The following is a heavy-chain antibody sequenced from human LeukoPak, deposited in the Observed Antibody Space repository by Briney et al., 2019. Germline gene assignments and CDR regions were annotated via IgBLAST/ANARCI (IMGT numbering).Heavy chain of an antibody. D-gene: IGHD6-13*01. CDR2: IYYSGST. CDR1: GGSISSYY. CDR3: ARHEGYSSSQPFGY. J-gene: IGHJ4*02. V-gene: IGHV4-59*08. Sequence: SETLSLTCTVSGGSISSYYWSWIRQPPGKGLEWIGYIYYSGSTNYNPSLKSRVTISVDTSKNQFSLKLSSVTAADTDVYYCARHEGYSSSQPFGYWGQGTLVTVSS.